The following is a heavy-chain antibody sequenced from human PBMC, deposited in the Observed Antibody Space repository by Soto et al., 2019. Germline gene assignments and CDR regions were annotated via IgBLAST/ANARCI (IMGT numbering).Heavy chain of an antibody. J-gene: IGHJ6*02. Sequence: SEALSLTCTVSGDSMSSHYWNWVRQTPGKGLEWIGCIYFTGSTIYNPSLESRVTMSVDTSKNQFSLKLSSVTAADTAVYYCAREREYQLEDWGYYYYGMDVWGQGTTVTGLL. CDR2: IYFTGST. CDR1: GDSMSSHY. V-gene: IGHV4-59*11. D-gene: IGHD2-2*01. CDR3: AREREYQLEDWGYYYYGMDV.